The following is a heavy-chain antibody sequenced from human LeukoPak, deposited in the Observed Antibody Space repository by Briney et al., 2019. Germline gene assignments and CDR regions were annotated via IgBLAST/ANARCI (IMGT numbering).Heavy chain of an antibody. J-gene: IGHJ4*02. CDR2: INPNSGGT. CDR3: TRGSYYDSSGYSGVRLFDY. Sequence: ASVKVSCKASQYTFTDYYMHWVRQAPGQGLEWMGFINPNSGGTNYAQKFQGRVTMTSDTSISTAYMELSRLRSDDTALYYCTRGSYYDSSGYSGVRLFDYWGQGTPVTVPS. D-gene: IGHD3-22*01. V-gene: IGHV1-2*02. CDR1: QYTFTDYY.